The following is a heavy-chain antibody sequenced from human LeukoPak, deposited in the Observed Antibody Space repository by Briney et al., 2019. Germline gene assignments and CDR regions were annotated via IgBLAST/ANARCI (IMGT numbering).Heavy chain of an antibody. J-gene: IGHJ4*02. CDR3: AKVPIAAAGTIAIDY. Sequence: GGSLRLSCAASGFTFSSYGMHWVRQAPGKGLEWAAVISYDGSNKYYADSAKGRFTISRDNSKNTLYLQMNSLRAEDTAVYYCAKVPIAAAGTIAIDYWGQGTLVTVSS. CDR1: GFTFSSYG. D-gene: IGHD6-13*01. V-gene: IGHV3-30*18. CDR2: ISYDGSNK.